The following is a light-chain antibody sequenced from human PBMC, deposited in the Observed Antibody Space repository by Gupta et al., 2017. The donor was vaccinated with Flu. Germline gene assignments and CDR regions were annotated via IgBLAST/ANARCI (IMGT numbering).Light chain of an antibody. V-gene: IGKV1-39*01. CDR1: QSIGTY. CDR3: QQTFTNRYT. CDR2: GAS. Sequence: GDRVTITCRASQSIGTYLNWYYQTPGRAPRLLISGASNLESGVPSRFSATGSGTTFTLTISGLQSADFATYYCQQTFTNRYTFGQGSQVEVK. J-gene: IGKJ2*01.